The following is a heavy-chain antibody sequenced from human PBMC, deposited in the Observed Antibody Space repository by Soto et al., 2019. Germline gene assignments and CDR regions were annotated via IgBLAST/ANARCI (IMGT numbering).Heavy chain of an antibody. Sequence: QVQLVQSGAEVKKPGASVKVSCKSSGYTFTSYGISWVRQAPGQGLEWMGWTSVYNGNTNYAQKFQGRVTMTTDTSTSTAYMELRSLRSDDTAVYFCARGRYYYYSSAYYYFDYWGQGALVTVSS. D-gene: IGHD3-22*01. CDR1: GYTFTSYG. CDR3: ARGRYYYYSSAYYYFDY. CDR2: TSVYNGNT. J-gene: IGHJ4*02. V-gene: IGHV1-18*01.